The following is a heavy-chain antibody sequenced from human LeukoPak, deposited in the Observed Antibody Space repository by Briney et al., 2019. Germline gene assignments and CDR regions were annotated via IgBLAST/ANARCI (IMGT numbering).Heavy chain of an antibody. D-gene: IGHD2-2*01. J-gene: IGHJ3*02. Sequence: GGSLRLSCAASGFTFSNYAVHWVRQAPGKGLEWVAVISYDGSNKYYADSVKGRFTISRDNSKNTLYLQMNSLRAEDTAVYYCASVVVPAALGAFDIWGQGTMVTVSS. CDR1: GFTFSNYA. V-gene: IGHV3-30-3*01. CDR3: ASVVVPAALGAFDI. CDR2: ISYDGSNK.